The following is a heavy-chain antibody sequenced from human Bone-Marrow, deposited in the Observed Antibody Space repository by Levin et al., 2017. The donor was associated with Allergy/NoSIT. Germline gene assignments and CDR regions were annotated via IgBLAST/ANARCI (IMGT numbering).Heavy chain of an antibody. D-gene: IGHD1-26*01. V-gene: IGHV3-33*01. CDR2: IWYDGSNK. Sequence: LSLTCAASGFTFSNYGMHWVRQAPGKGLEWVALIWYDGSNKYYADSVKGRFTISRDNSKNTLYLQMNSLRAEDTALYYCARAATTTRYNWFDPWGQGTLVTVSS. CDR1: GFTFSNYG. CDR3: ARAATTTRYNWFDP. J-gene: IGHJ5*02.